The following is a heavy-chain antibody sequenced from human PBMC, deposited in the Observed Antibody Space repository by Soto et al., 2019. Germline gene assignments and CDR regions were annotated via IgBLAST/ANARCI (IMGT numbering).Heavy chain of an antibody. J-gene: IGHJ6*03. Sequence: PGGSLRLSCAASGFTFSSYAMSWVRQAPGKGLEWVSAISGSGGSTYYADSVKGRFTISRDNSKNTLYLQMNSLRAEDTAVYYCAKESRWARYCSGGSCYSDYYYYYYMDVWGKGTTVTVSS. V-gene: IGHV3-23*01. CDR1: GFTFSSYA. CDR3: AKESRWARYCSGGSCYSDYYYYYYMDV. D-gene: IGHD2-15*01. CDR2: ISGSGGST.